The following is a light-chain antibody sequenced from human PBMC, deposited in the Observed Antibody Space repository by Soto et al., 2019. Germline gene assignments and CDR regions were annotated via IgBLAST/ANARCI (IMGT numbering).Light chain of an antibody. J-gene: IGLJ1*01. CDR3: AAWDDRLDVYV. V-gene: IGLV1-44*01. CDR1: SSNIGSNT. Sequence: QSVLTQPPSASGTPGQIVAISCSGSSSNIGSNTVTWYQQLPGTAPKLLIYSTSQRSSGVPGRFSGSKSGASASLSISGLQSEDGGDYYCAAWDDRLDVYVFGTGTQVTV. CDR2: STS.